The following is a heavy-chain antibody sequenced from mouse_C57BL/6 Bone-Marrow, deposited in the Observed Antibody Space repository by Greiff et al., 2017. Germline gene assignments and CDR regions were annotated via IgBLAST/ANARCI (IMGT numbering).Heavy chain of an antibody. CDR1: GFTFSDYG. V-gene: IGHV5-17*01. D-gene: IGHD1-1*01. Sequence: EVQLVESGGGLVKPGGSLKLSCAASGFTFSDYGMHWVRQAPEKGLEWVAYISSGSNTIYYADTVKGRFTISRDNAKNTLFLQMTSLRSEDTAMYYCARRTVVAHYYAMDYWGQGTSVTVSS. CDR3: ARRTVVAHYYAMDY. CDR2: ISSGSNTI. J-gene: IGHJ4*01.